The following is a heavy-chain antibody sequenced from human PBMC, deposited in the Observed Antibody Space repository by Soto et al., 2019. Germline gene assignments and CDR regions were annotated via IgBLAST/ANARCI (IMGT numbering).Heavy chain of an antibody. CDR3: ALTRRSSLLEVAGPGFEY. J-gene: IGHJ4*02. V-gene: IGHV3-30*03. D-gene: IGHD6-19*01. Sequence: PGGSLRLSCAASGFNFGVFGMHWVRQAPGKGLEWLSVLSYEGSEEYYADSVRGRFTISRDNSKNTLFLQMDSLRVDGTGVYYCALTRRSSLLEVAGPGFEYWGQGTLVTVPQ. CDR1: GFNFGVFG. CDR2: LSYEGSEE.